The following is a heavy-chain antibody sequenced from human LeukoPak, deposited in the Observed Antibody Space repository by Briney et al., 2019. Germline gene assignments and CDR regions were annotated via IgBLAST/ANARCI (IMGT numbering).Heavy chain of an antibody. J-gene: IGHJ4*02. Sequence: PGGSLRLSCAASGFTFSSYGMSWVRQAPGKGLEWVSAISGSGGSTYYADSVKGRFTISRDNAKNSLYLQMNSLRAEDTAVYYCARAPVGDYWGQGTLVTVSS. V-gene: IGHV3-23*01. D-gene: IGHD1-26*01. CDR1: GFTFSSYG. CDR2: ISGSGGST. CDR3: ARAPVGDY.